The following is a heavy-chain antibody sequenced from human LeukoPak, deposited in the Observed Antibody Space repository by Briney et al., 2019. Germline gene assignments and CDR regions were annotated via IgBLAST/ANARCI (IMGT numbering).Heavy chain of an antibody. CDR3: ASSRYYDILTGYWLYYFDY. CDR2: INQSGST. V-gene: IGHV4-34*01. D-gene: IGHD3-9*01. J-gene: IGHJ4*02. Sequence: SETLSLTCALYGGSFSGYYWSWIRQPPGKGLEWIGEINQSGSTNYHPSLKSRLTISVDTSKNQFSLKLSSVTAADTAVYYCASSRYYDILTGYWLYYFDYWGQGTLVTVSS. CDR1: GGSFSGYY.